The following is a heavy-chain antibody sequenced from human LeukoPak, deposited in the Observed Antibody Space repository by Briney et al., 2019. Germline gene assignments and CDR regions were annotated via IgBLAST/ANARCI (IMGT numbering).Heavy chain of an antibody. D-gene: IGHD6-13*01. CDR2: INHSGDT. CDR1: GGSFSGYY. CDR3: ARWPIAAAGRYYFDY. Sequence: SETLSLTCAVYGGSFSGYYWSWIRQPPGKGLEWIGEINHSGDTNYNPSLKSRVTISVDTSKNQFSLKLNSVTAADTAVYYRARWPIAAAGRYYFDYWGQGTLVTVSS. J-gene: IGHJ4*02. V-gene: IGHV4-34*01.